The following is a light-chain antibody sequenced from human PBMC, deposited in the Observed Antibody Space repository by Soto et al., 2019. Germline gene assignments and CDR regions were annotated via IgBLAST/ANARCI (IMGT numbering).Light chain of an antibody. Sequence: QSALTQPPSASGSPGQSVTISCTGTKNDIGVYDFVSWYQHHPGKAPRLIIYEVVPRPSGVPDRFSGSKSGNTASLTVSGLQAADEADYLCKSYAGSNTYVFGSGTKLTVL. CDR3: KSYAGSNTYV. V-gene: IGLV2-8*01. CDR1: KNDIGVYDF. J-gene: IGLJ1*01. CDR2: EVV.